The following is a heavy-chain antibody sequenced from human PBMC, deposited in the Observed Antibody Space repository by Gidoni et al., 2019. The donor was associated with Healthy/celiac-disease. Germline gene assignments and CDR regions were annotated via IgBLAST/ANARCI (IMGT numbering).Heavy chain of an antibody. V-gene: IGHV3-30-3*01. CDR3: ARARCGDYWGCYFDY. D-gene: IGHD4-17*01. CDR1: GFTFRSYA. J-gene: IGHJ4*02. Sequence: QVQLVGSGGGVVQPGRSLSLSGAASGFTFRSYAMPWVRQAPGKGLEWVAVISYDGSNKYYADSVKGRFTISRDNSKNTLYLQMNSLRAEDTAVYYCARARCGDYWGCYFDYWGQGTLVTVSS. CDR2: ISYDGSNK.